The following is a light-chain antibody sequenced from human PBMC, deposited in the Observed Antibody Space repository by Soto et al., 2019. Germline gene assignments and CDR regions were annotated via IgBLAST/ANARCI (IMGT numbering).Light chain of an antibody. Sequence: QSALTQPASVSGSPGQSIIISCTGTGSDVGGYKYVSWYQQHPGKVPKLMIYQVSNRPSGVSNRFSGSKSGNTASLTISGLQAEDGADYYCSSFTISSTYVFGTGTKLTVL. CDR1: GSDVGGYKY. CDR3: SSFTISSTYV. V-gene: IGLV2-14*01. CDR2: QVS. J-gene: IGLJ1*01.